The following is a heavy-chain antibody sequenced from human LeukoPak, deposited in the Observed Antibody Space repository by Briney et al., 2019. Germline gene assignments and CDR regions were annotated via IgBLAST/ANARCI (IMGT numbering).Heavy chain of an antibody. CDR3: ARRDGYCSSTSCYADYYYGMDV. J-gene: IGHJ6*02. CDR2: IYPGDSDT. CDR1: GYSFTTYW. V-gene: IGHV5-51*01. D-gene: IGHD2-2*01. Sequence: GESLKISCKASGYSFTTYWIGWVRQMPGKGLEWMGIIYPGDSDTRYGPSFQGQVTISADKSITTAYLQWSSLQASDSAMYYCARRDGYCSSTSCYADYYYGMDVWGQGTTVTVSS.